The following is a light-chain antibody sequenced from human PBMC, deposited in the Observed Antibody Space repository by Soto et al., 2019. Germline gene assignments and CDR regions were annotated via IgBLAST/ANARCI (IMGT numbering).Light chain of an antibody. V-gene: IGLV2-18*02. CDR1: XXXFGSYNR. CDR2: EVS. Sequence: QSALTQPPSVSGSPGQSVAIXXTGXXXXFGSYNRVSWYQQPPGAAPKLMIYEVSNRPSGVPDRFSGSKSGNTASLTISGLQAEDEADYYCNSYTGSSTYVFGTGTKVTVL. CDR3: NSYTGSSTYV. J-gene: IGLJ1*01.